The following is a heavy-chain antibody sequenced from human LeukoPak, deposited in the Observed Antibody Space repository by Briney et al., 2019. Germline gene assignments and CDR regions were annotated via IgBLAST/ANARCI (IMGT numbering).Heavy chain of an antibody. D-gene: IGHD3-10*01. J-gene: IGHJ4*02. CDR2: TNGDGRTT. CDR1: GFTFNRFW. Sequence: GGSLRLACAASGFTFNRFWMHWVRQVPGRGLVWVSHTNGDGRTTDYADSVRGRFTISRDNAKSTLYLQMNSLRAEDTAVYYCARMDIGLVRDWGQGTLVTVSS. V-gene: IGHV3-74*01. CDR3: ARMDIGLVRD.